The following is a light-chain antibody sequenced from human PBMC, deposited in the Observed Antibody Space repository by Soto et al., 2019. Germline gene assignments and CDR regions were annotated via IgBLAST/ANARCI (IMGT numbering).Light chain of an antibody. CDR3: SSRTSIDTRV. CDR2: DVS. V-gene: IGLV2-14*03. J-gene: IGLJ3*02. Sequence: QCALTQPASVSASPGQSITISCTGTSSDVGLYNYVSWYQHHPGKAPKLLLYDVSNRPSGVSNRFSGSKSGNTASLTISGLQAADEADYYCSSRTSIDTRVFGGGTKLTVL. CDR1: SSDVGLYNY.